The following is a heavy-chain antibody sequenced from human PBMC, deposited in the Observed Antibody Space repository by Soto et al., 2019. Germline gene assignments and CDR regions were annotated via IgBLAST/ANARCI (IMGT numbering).Heavy chain of an antibody. J-gene: IGHJ5*02. V-gene: IGHV3-74*01. CDR3: ARAEAAGLNWFDP. D-gene: IGHD6-13*01. CDR1: GFTFSRYW. Sequence: LRLSCAASGFTFSRYWMHWVRQAPGKGLVWVSRINSDGRSTSYADSVKGRFTISRDNAKNTLYLQMNSLRAEDTAVYYCARAEAAGLNWFDPWGQGTLVTV. CDR2: INSDGRST.